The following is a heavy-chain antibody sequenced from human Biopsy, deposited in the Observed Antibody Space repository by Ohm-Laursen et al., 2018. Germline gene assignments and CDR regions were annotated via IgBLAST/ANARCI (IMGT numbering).Heavy chain of an antibody. J-gene: IGHJ2*01. CDR1: GFTFTSYA. V-gene: IGHV3-30*03. CDR3: ARDGKRWDYSTYFSWHFDL. D-gene: IGHD4-11*01. CDR2: ISYDGSGE. Sequence: SLRLSCAASGFTFTSYAMHWVRQAPGKGLEWVAVISYDGSGEYYADSLQGRFIISRGNPKNTVDLQMNSLRAEDTAVYFCARDGKRWDYSTYFSWHFDLWGRGTLVTVSS.